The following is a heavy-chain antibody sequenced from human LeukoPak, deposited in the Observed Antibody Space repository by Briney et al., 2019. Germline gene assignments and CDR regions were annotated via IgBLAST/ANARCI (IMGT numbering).Heavy chain of an antibody. CDR3: ARFEYSSPSTYYYYYMDV. D-gene: IGHD6-6*01. CDR1: GGTFSSYA. CDR2: IIPIFGTA. J-gene: IGHJ6*03. V-gene: IGHV1-69*06. Sequence: SVKVSCKASGGTFSSYAISWVRQAPGQGLEWMGGIIPIFGTANYAQKFQGRVTITADKSTSTAYMELSSLRSEDTAVYYCARFEYSSPSTYYYYYMDVWGKGTTVTVSS.